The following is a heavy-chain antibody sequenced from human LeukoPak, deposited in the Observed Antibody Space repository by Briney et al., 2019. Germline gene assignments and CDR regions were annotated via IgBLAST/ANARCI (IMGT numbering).Heavy chain of an antibody. D-gene: IGHD4-17*01. V-gene: IGHV4-30-2*01. CDR2: IYHSGST. J-gene: IGHJ5*02. Sequence: SSETLSLTCAVSGGSISSGGYSWSWIRQPPGKGLEWIGYIYHSGSTYYNPSLKSRVTISVDRSKNQFSLKLSSVTAADTAVYYCAGSYGDFDNWLDPWGQGTLVTVSS. CDR1: GGSISSGGYS. CDR3: AGSYGDFDNWLDP.